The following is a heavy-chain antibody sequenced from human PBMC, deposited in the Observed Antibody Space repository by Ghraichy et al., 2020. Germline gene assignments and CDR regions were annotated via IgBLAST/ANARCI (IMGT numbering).Heavy chain of an antibody. CDR1: GGTFSSYA. CDR2: IIPILGIA. Sequence: VKVSCKASGGTFSSYAISWVRQAPGQGLEWMGRIIPILGIANYAQKFQGRVTITADKSTSTAYMELSSLRSEDTAVYYCASGALDNYYDSSGTPLDYWGQGTLVTVSS. V-gene: IGHV1-69*10. D-gene: IGHD3-22*01. CDR3: ASGALDNYYDSSGTPLDY. J-gene: IGHJ4*02.